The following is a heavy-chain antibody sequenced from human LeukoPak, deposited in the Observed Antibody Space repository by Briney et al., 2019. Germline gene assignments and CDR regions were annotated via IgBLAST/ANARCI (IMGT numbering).Heavy chain of an antibody. CDR3: ARRKAKGGYYYGSGSYYRNWFDP. CDR2: IYTSGST. V-gene: IGHV4-4*07. Sequence: SETLSLTCTVSGGSISSYYWSWIRQPAGKGLEWIGRIYTSGSTNYNPSLKSRVTMSVDTSKNQFSLKLSSVTAADTAVYYCARRKAKGGYYYGSGSYYRNWFDPWGQGTLVTVSS. CDR1: GGSISSYY. J-gene: IGHJ5*02. D-gene: IGHD3-10*01.